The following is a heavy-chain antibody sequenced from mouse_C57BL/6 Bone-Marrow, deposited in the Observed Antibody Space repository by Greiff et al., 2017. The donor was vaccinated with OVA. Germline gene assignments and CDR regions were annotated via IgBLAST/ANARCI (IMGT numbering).Heavy chain of an antibody. CDR3: ARYDYYGSSYYGHWYFDV. J-gene: IGHJ1*03. CDR1: GFTFTDYY. V-gene: IGHV7-3*01. D-gene: IGHD1-1*01. CDR2: IRNKANGYTT. Sequence: VQLKESGGGLVQPGGSLSLSCAASGFTFTDYYMSWVRQPPGKALEWLGFIRNKANGYTTEYSASVKGRFTISRDNSQSILYLQMNALRAEDSATYYCARYDYYGSSYYGHWYFDVWGTGTTVTVSS.